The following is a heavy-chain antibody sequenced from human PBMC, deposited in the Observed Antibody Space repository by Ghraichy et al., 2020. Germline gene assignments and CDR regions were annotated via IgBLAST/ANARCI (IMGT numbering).Heavy chain of an antibody. V-gene: IGHV3-7*03. CDR1: TFTFRSYW. Sequence: GGSLRLSCVAFTFTFRSYWMFWVRQAPGKGLEWVATINPDGSHKFYVDSVRGRFTISRDNANNFLNLQMGDLRVEDTAVYFCVKNSDWYFDFGGQGTLVTVSS. J-gene: IGHJ4*02. CDR2: INPDGSHK. CDR3: VKNSDWYFDF. D-gene: IGHD3-9*01.